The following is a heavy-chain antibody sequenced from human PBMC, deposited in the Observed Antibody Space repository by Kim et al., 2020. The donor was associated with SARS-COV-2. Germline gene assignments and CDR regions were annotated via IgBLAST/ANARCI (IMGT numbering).Heavy chain of an antibody. J-gene: IGHJ4*02. Sequence: GGSLRLSCAAYGFTFSGYSMNWVRQAPGKGLEWVSYISSSGSTIYYADSVKGRFTISRDNDKNSLYLQMNSLRDEDTAIYYCARPGYGSGSYGYWGQGTLVTVSS. CDR3: ARPGYGSGSYGY. CDR1: GFTFSGYS. V-gene: IGHV3-48*02. D-gene: IGHD3-10*01. CDR2: ISSSGSTI.